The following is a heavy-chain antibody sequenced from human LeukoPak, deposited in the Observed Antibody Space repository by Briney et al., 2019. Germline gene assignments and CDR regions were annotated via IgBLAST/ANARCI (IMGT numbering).Heavy chain of an antibody. CDR1: GFTFSSYA. CDR2: ISYDGSNK. CDR3: ARRSTPGIAAAGGWCLDY. Sequence: GGSLRLSCAASGFTFSSYAMHWVRQAPGKGLEWVAVISYDGSNKSYEDSVKGRFTISRDNSKNTLYLQMNSLRAEDTAVYYCARRSTPGIAAAGGWCLDYWGQGTLVTVSS. D-gene: IGHD6-13*01. J-gene: IGHJ4*02. V-gene: IGHV3-30*04.